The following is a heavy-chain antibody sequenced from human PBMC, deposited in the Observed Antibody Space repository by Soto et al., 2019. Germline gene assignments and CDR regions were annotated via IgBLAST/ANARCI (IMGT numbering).Heavy chain of an antibody. CDR3: ARSNREGITGTTWLYYFDY. J-gene: IGHJ4*02. CDR2: INHSGST. D-gene: IGHD1-20*01. CDR1: GGSFSGYY. V-gene: IGHV4-34*01. Sequence: QVQLQQWGAGLLKPSETLSLTCAVYGGSFSGYYWRWIRQPPGKGLEWIGEINHSGSTNYNPSLKSRVTISIDTSKNPFSLKLRSVAAADPAFYYCARSNREGITGTTWLYYFDYWGQGTLVTVSS.